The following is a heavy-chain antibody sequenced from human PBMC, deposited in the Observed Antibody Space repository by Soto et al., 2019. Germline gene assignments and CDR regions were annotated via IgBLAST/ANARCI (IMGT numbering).Heavy chain of an antibody. CDR2: IYHGGRT. CDR3: SRVRAGTPHYSMDV. CDR1: GASITRVGSP. Sequence: PSGTLSLTCAVSGASITRVGSPGSWIRQPQGKGLEWIGYIYHGGRTSYNPSLKSHSTISVDRSKNQFSLKLRSVTAADCAVYYCSRVRAGTPHYSMDVWGQGTTVTVSS. V-gene: IGHV4-30-2*01. J-gene: IGHJ6*02. D-gene: IGHD6-19*01.